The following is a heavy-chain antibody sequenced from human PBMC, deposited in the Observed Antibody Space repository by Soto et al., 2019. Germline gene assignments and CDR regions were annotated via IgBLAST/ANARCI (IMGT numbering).Heavy chain of an antibody. CDR2: ISAYNGNT. V-gene: IGHV1-18*01. CDR1: GYTFTSYG. D-gene: IGHD3-22*01. CDR3: ARGSYRVVNLKSVAYYYMDV. Sequence: GASVKVSCKASGYTFTSYGISWVRQAPGQGLEWMGWISAYNGNTNYAQKLQGRVTMTTDTSTSTAYMELRSLRSDDTAVYYCARGSYRVVNLKSVAYYYMDVWGKGTTVTVSS. J-gene: IGHJ6*03.